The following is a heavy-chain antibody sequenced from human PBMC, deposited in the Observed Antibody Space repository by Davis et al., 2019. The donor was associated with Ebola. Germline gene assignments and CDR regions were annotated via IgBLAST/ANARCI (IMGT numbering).Heavy chain of an antibody. CDR1: GYTFTSYG. CDR2: ISAYNGNT. V-gene: IGHV1-18*01. Sequence: AASVKVSCKASGYTFTSYGISWVRQAPGQGLEWMGWISAYNGNTNYAQKLQGRVTMTTDTSTSTAYMELRSLRSDDTAVYYCARVGLPAYCGGDCYPDAFDIWGQGTMVTVSS. D-gene: IGHD2-21*02. J-gene: IGHJ3*02. CDR3: ARVGLPAYCGGDCYPDAFDI.